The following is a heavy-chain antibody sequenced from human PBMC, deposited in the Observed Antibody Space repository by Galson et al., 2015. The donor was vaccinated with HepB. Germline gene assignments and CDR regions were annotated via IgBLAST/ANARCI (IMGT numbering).Heavy chain of an antibody. CDR2: IIPILGIA. J-gene: IGHJ4*02. D-gene: IGHD3-22*01. Sequence: SVKVSCKASGGTFSSYAINWVRQAPGQGLEWMGRIIPILGIANYAQKFQGRVTITADKSTSTAYMELSSLRSEDTAVYYCARVKNYYDSSGYRYYYFDYWGQGTLVTVSS. CDR1: GGTFSSYA. CDR3: ARVKNYYDSSGYRYYYFDY. V-gene: IGHV1-69*04.